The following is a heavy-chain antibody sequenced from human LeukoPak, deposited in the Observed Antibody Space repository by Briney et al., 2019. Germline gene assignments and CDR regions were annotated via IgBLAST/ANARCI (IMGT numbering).Heavy chain of an antibody. J-gene: IGHJ5*02. CDR2: IYYSGST. Sequence: SETLSLTCTVSGGSISSYYWSWIRQPPVKGLEWIGYIYYSGSTNYNPSLKSRVTISMDTSKNQFSLNLTSMTAADTAVYYCARQGYRNWIDPWGQGTLVTVSS. CDR1: GGSISSYY. CDR3: ARQGYRNWIDP. V-gene: IGHV4-59*08. D-gene: IGHD2/OR15-2a*01.